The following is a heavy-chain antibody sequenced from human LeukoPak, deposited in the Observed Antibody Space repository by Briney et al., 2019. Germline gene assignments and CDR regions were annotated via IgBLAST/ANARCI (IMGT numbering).Heavy chain of an antibody. CDR1: GGSISDYY. V-gene: IGHV4-4*07. CDR3: ARDLYGDYGVFDY. CDR2: VHTSGST. D-gene: IGHD4-17*01. Sequence: SETLPLTCTVSGGSISDYYWSWIRQPAGKGLEWIGRVHTSGSTNYNPSLKSRVTMSVDMSKNQFSLRLSTVTAADTAVYYCARDLYGDYGVFDYWGQGTLVTVSS. J-gene: IGHJ4*02.